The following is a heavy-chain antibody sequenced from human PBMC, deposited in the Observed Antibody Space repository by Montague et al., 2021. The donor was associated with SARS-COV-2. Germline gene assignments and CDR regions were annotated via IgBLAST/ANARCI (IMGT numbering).Heavy chain of an antibody. CDR2: IYYSGST. CDR1: GGSISSSSYY. CDR3: ARHCVVRGVSAGWFDP. V-gene: IGHV4-39*01. J-gene: IGHJ5*02. D-gene: IGHD3-10*01. Sequence: SETLSLTCTVSGGSISSSSYYWGWIRQPLGKGLEWIGSIYYSGSTYYNPSLKSRVTISVDTSKNQFSLKLSSVTAADTAVYYCARHCVVRGVSAGWFDPWGQGTLVTVSS.